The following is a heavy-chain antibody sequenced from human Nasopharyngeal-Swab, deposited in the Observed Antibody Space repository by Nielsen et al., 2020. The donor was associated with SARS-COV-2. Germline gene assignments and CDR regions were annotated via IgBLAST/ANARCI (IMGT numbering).Heavy chain of an antibody. V-gene: IGHV4-59*08. CDR1: GGSISSYY. D-gene: IGHD4-17*01. CDR2: IYYSGST. CDR3: ARHERYGDYYYYGMDV. J-gene: IGHJ6*02. Sequence: SETLSLTCTVAGGSISSYYWSWIRQPPGKGLEWIGYIYYSGSTNYNPSLKTRVTISVDTSKTQFSLKLSSVTAADTAVYYCARHERYGDYYYYGMDVWGQGTTVTVSS.